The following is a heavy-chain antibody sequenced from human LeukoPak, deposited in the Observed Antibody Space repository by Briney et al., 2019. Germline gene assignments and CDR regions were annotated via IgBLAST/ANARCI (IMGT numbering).Heavy chain of an antibody. CDR3: ARGASAGTRFDSYFDY. V-gene: IGHV1-69*05. CDR1: GGTFSSYA. J-gene: IGHJ4*02. CDR2: IIPIFGTA. D-gene: IGHD6-13*01. Sequence: SVKVSCKASGGTFSSYAISWVRQAPGQGLEWMVGIIPIFGTANYAQKFQGRVTITTDESTSTAYMELSSLRSEDTAVYYCARGASAGTRFDSYFDYWGQGTLVTVSS.